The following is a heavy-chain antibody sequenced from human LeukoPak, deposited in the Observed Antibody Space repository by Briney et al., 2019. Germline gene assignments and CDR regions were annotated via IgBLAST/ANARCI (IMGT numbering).Heavy chain of an antibody. CDR2: ISSSRSYI. Sequence: GGSQRLSCAASGFTFSSYSMNWVRQAPGKGLEWVSSISSSRSYIYYADSVKGRFTISRDNAKNSLYLQMTSLRAQPTHVYYCPSVGYCSSPSCLAGFDPWGQGPLVTVSS. CDR3: PSVGYCSSPSCLAGFDP. CDR1: GFTFSSYS. J-gene: IGHJ5*02. D-gene: IGHD2-2*01. V-gene: IGHV3-21*01.